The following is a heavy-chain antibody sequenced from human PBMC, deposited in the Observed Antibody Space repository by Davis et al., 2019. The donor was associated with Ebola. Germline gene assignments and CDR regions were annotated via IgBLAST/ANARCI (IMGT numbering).Heavy chain of an antibody. Sequence: SVKVSCKPSGFTFTRAVVQWVRQARGQRLESIGWIVVGNGNTNYAQKFRERVTLTRDISTSTAYLELSSLTSEDTAVYYCVAGGTGGADNWFDPWGQGTLVTVSS. CDR2: IVVGNGNT. D-gene: IGHD7-27*01. J-gene: IGHJ5*02. V-gene: IGHV1-58*01. CDR3: VAGGTGGADNWFDP. CDR1: GFTFTRAV.